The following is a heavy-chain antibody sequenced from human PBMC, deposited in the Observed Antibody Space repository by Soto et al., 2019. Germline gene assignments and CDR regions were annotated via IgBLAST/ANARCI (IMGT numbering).Heavy chain of an antibody. D-gene: IGHD2-2*01. J-gene: IGHJ6*02. CDR3: AKDKGSLHDIVVASYYYYGMDV. CDR2: ISYDGSNK. CDR1: GFTFSSYG. Sequence: GGSLRLSCAASGFTFSSYGMHWVRQAPGKGLEWVAVISYDGSNKYYADSVKGRFTISRDNSKNTLYLQMNSLRAEDTAVYYCAKDKGSLHDIVVASYYYYGMDVWGQGTTVSVPS. V-gene: IGHV3-30*18.